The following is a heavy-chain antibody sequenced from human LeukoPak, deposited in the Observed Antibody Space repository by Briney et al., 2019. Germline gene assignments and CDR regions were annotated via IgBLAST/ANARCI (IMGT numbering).Heavy chain of an antibody. CDR1: GGSISSTTYY. J-gene: IGHJ1*01. V-gene: IGHV4-39*01. Sequence: KRSETLSLTCTVSGGSISSTTYYWGWIRQPPGQGLEWIGSIYYSGGTYYNPSLKSRVTVSVDTSKNQLSLKLSSVTAADTAVYYCARHSGLTRAMEHWGQGALVTVSS. CDR2: IYYSGGT. D-gene: IGHD2-8*02. CDR3: ARHSGLTRAMEH.